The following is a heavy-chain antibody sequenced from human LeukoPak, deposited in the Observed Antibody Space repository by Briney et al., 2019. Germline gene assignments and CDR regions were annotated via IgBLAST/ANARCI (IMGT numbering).Heavy chain of an antibody. CDR3: ARAAIFGVVIVLRDSYYYMDV. V-gene: IGHV1-2*02. D-gene: IGHD3-3*01. J-gene: IGHJ6*03. Sequence: ASVKVSCKASGYTFTSYYMHWVRQAPGQGLEWMGWINPNSGGTNYAQKFQGRVTMTRDTSISTAYMELSRLRSDDTAVYYCARAAIFGVVIVLRDSYYYMDVWGKGTTVTVSS. CDR2: INPNSGGT. CDR1: GYTFTSYY.